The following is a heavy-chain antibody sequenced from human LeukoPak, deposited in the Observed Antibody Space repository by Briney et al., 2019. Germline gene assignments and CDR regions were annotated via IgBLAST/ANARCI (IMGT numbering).Heavy chain of an antibody. CDR2: INSDGSTT. D-gene: IGHD5-12*01. V-gene: IGHV3-74*01. CDR3: TRGGVDY. Sequence: GSLRLSCAASGFTFSSYWMHWVRQAPGKGLVWVSRINSDGSTTTYADSVKGRFTISRDNAKNTLYLQMNSLRAGDTAVYYCTRGGVDYWGQGTLVTVSS. J-gene: IGHJ4*02. CDR1: GFTFSSYW.